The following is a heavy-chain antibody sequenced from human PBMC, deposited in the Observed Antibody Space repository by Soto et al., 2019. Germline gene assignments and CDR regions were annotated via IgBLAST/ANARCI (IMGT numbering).Heavy chain of an antibody. J-gene: IGHJ6*03. CDR1: GGSFSGYY. Sequence: TSETLSLPCAVYGGSFSGYYWSWIRQPPGKGLEWIGEINHSGSTKYNPSLKSRVTISVDTSKNQFSLKLSSVTAADTAVYYCARGRYCSGGSCPAGPYYMDVWGKGTTVTVSS. CDR2: INHSGST. D-gene: IGHD2-15*01. V-gene: IGHV4-34*01. CDR3: ARGRYCSGGSCPAGPYYMDV.